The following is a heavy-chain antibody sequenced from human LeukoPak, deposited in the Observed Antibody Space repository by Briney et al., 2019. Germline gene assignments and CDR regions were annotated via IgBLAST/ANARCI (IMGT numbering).Heavy chain of an antibody. V-gene: IGHV4-4*02. CDR1: GGSISSSNW. D-gene: IGHD3-16*02. J-gene: IGHJ4*02. Sequence: SETLSLTCAVSGGSISSSNWWSWVRQPPGKGLEWIGEIYHSGSTNYNPSLKSRVTISVDKSKNQFSLKLSSVTAADTVVYYCGRRGGVIATPFDYWGQGTLVTVSS. CDR2: IYHSGST. CDR3: GRRGGVIATPFDY.